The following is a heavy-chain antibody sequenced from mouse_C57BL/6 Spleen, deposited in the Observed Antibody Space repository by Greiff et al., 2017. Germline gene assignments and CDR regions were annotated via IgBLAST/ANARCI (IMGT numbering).Heavy chain of an antibody. CDR3: AREGGYFDY. CDR1: GYSITSGSY. CDR2: ISYDGSN. J-gene: IGHJ2*01. Sequence: DVKLQESGPGLVKPSQSLSLTCSVSGYSITSGSYWNWIRQFPGNKLEWMGYISYDGSNNYNPSLKNRISITRDTSKNQLFLKLNSVTTEDTATYYCAREGGYFDYWGQGTTLTVSS. V-gene: IGHV3-6*01.